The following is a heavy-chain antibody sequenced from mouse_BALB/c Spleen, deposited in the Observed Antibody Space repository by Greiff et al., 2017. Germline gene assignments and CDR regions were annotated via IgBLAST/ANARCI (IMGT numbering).Heavy chain of an antibody. J-gene: IGHJ2*01. Sequence: VQLQQSGAELAKPGASVKMSCKASGYTFTSYWMHWVKQRPGQGLEWIGYINPSTGYTEYNQKFKDKATLTADKSSSTAYMQLSSLTSEDSAVYYCARSNWGYYFDYWGQGTTLTVSS. D-gene: IGHD4-1*01. CDR1: GYTFTSYW. V-gene: IGHV1-7*01. CDR2: INPSTGYT. CDR3: ARSNWGYYFDY.